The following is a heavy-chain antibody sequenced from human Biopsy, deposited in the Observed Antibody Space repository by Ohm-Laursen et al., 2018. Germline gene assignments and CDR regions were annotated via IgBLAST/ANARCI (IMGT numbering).Heavy chain of an antibody. Sequence: ASVKVSCKASGYTFTDYFVHWVRHPPPPPPEWMGWIDTINGGTRSAQKFQGRVTMTRDTSISTAYMELSRLTSDDTAVYYCARERDPWGQGTLVTVSS. CDR2: IDTINGGT. CDR1: GYTFTDYF. V-gene: IGHV1-2*02. J-gene: IGHJ5*02. CDR3: ARERDP.